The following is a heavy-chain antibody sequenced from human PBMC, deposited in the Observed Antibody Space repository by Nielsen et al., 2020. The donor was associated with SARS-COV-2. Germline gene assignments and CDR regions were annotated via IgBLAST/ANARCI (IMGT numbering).Heavy chain of an antibody. CDR3: ARGLRDVLRYFDWPVAFDI. Sequence: GESLKISCAASGFTFSDYYMSWIRQAPGKGLEWVSYISSSGSTIYYADSVKGRFTISRDNAKNSLYLQMNSLRAEDTAVYYCARGLRDVLRYFDWPVAFDIWGQGTMVTVSS. J-gene: IGHJ3*02. CDR1: GFTFSDYY. CDR2: ISSSGSTI. V-gene: IGHV3-11*04. D-gene: IGHD3-9*01.